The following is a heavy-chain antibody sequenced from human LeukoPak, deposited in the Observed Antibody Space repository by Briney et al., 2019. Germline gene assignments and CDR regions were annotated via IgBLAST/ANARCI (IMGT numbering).Heavy chain of an antibody. CDR3: ARAGSAGLFDY. D-gene: IGHD3-10*01. CDR2: IIPIFGTA. CDR1: GGTFSSYA. J-gene: IGHJ4*02. V-gene: IGHV1-69*05. Sequence: SVKVSCKASGGTFSSYAISWVQQAPGQGLEWMGRIIPIFGTANYAQKFQGRVTITTDESTSTAYMELSSLRSEDTAVYYCARAGSAGLFDYWGQGTLVTVSS.